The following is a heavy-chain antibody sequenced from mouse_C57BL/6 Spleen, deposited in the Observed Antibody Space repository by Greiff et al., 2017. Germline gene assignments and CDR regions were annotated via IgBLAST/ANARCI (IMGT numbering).Heavy chain of an antibody. D-gene: IGHD1-1*01. CDR1: GYTFTSYW. CDR3: ARERGSSYGYYAMDY. CDR2: IYPSDSET. J-gene: IGHJ4*01. V-gene: IGHV1-61*01. Sequence: VQLQQPGAELVRPGSSVKLSCKASGYTFTSYWMDWVKQRPGQGLEWIGNIYPSDSETHYNQKFKDKATLTVDKSSSTAYMQLSSLTSEDSAVYYCARERGSSYGYYAMDYWGQGTSVTVSS.